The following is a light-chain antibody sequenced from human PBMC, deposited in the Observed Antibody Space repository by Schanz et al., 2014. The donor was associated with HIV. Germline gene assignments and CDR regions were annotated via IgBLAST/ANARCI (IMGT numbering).Light chain of an antibody. CDR1: SSDVGSYNL. V-gene: IGLV2-14*02. CDR3: CSYTTTSTYV. J-gene: IGLJ1*01. CDR2: DVN. Sequence: QSALTQPASVSGSPGQSITISCTGTSSDVGSYNLVSWYQQHPGKAPKLMIYDVNNRPSGVSNRFSGSKSGNTASLTISGLQAEDEADYYCCSYTTTSTYVFGAGTKLTV.